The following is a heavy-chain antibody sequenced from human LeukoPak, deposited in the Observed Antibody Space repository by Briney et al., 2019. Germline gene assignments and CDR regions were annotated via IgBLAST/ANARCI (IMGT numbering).Heavy chain of an antibody. J-gene: IGHJ4*02. V-gene: IGHV4-39*01. CDR3: ARHAGVVILDYFDY. D-gene: IGHD3-3*01. CDR2: IYYSGST. CDR1: GGSISSSSYY. Sequence: SETLSLTCTVSGGSISSSSYYWGWIRQPPGKGLEWIGSIYYSGSTYYNPSLKSRVTISVDTSKNQFSLKLSSVTAADTAVCYCARHAGVVILDYFDYWGQGTLVTVSS.